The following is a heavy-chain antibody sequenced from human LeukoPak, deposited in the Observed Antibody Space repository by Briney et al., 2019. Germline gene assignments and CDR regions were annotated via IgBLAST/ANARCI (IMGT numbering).Heavy chain of an antibody. J-gene: IGHJ4*02. CDR3: AKGPPFSSSWYFDY. D-gene: IGHD6-13*01. V-gene: IGHV3-23*01. Sequence: GGSLRLSCAASGFTFSSHDMSWVRQAPGKGLEWVSAIRSGGGSSSYADSVKGRFTISRDNPKNTLYLQMNSLRAEDTAVYYCAKGPPFSSSWYFDYWAQGTLVTVSS. CDR1: GFTFSSHD. CDR2: IRSGGGSS.